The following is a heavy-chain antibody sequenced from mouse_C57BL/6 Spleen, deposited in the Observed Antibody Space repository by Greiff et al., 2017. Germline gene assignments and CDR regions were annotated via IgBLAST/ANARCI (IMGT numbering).Heavy chain of an antibody. D-gene: IGHD1-1*01. J-gene: IGHJ1*03. CDR2: FHPYNDDT. V-gene: IGHV1-47*01. CDR1: GYTFTTYP. Sequence: VQLQQSGAELVKPGASVKMSCKASGYTFTTYPIEWMKQNHGKSLEWIGNFHPYNDDTKYNEKFKGKATLPVEKSSSTVYLELSRLTSDDSAVYYCARAYYYGSSYDWYFDVWGTGTTVTVSS. CDR3: ARAYYYGSSYDWYFDV.